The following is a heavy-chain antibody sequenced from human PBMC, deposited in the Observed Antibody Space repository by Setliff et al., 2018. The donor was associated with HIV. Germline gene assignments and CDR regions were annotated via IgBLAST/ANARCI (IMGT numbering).Heavy chain of an antibody. CDR3: ARGRYSSGLTDY. Sequence: ASVKVSCKASGYTFTSYTMHWVRQAPGQRLEWMGWMNPKSGNSGHAQKFQGRITMTRNTSITTAYMELISLKSEDTAVYYCARGRYSSGLTDYWGQGTLVTVSS. J-gene: IGHJ4*02. CDR2: MNPKSGNS. D-gene: IGHD6-19*01. CDR1: GYTFTSYT. V-gene: IGHV1-8*01.